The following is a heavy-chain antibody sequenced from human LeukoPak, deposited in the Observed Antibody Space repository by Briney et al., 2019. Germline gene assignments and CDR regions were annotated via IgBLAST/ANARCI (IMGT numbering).Heavy chain of an antibody. D-gene: IGHD5-12*01. V-gene: IGHV3-53*01. J-gene: IGHJ4*02. CDR2: IYSGGST. Sequence: GGSLRLSCAASGFTVSINYMSWVRQAPGKGLEWVSVIYSGGSTYYADSVKGRFTISRDNSKNTLYLQMNTLRAEDTAVYYCARVYSGYDSYYFDYWGQGTLVTVSS. CDR1: GFTVSINY. CDR3: ARVYSGYDSYYFDY.